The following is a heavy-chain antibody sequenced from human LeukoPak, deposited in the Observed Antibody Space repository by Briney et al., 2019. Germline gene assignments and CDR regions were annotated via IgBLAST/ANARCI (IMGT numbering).Heavy chain of an antibody. CDR3: AKDKGYDSSEGSFDY. CDR1: GFTFDDYA. V-gene: IGHV3-9*01. Sequence: PGGSLRLSCAASGFTFDDYAMHWVRQAPGKGLEWVSGISWNSGSIGYADSVKGRFTISRGNAKNSLYLQMNSLRAEDTALYYCAKDKGYDSSEGSFDYWGQGTLVTVSS. D-gene: IGHD3-22*01. CDR2: ISWNSGSI. J-gene: IGHJ4*02.